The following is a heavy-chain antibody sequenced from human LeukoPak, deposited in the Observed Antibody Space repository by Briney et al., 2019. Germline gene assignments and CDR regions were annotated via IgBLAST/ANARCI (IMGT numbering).Heavy chain of an antibody. D-gene: IGHD3-22*01. CDR3: ARLGGYYDY. V-gene: IGHV4-59*08. J-gene: IGHJ4*02. CDR1: GDSINGYY. Sequence: SETPSLTCTVSGDSINGYYWSWIRQPPGKGLEWIGNIYYNGNTNYNPSLKSRVTISVDTSKNQFSLKVTSMTATDTAVYYCARLGGYYDYWGQGILVTVSS. CDR2: IYYNGNT.